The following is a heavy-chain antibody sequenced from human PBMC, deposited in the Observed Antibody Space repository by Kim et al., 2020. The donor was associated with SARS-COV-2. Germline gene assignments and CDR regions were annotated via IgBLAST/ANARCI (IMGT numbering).Heavy chain of an antibody. Sequence: STNYIPSLKSRVTMSVDSSKNQFSAELSSVTAADRAVYYGARESEGSFDYWGQGTLVTVSS. CDR3: ARESEGSFDY. CDR2: ST. V-gene: IGHV4-4*07. J-gene: IGHJ4*02. D-gene: IGHD2-15*01.